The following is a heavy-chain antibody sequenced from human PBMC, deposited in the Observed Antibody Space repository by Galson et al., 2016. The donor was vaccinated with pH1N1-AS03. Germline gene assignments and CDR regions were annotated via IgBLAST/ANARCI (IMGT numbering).Heavy chain of an antibody. V-gene: IGHV3-7*03. CDR2: INPDGSQK. CDR1: GFTFSRYW. J-gene: IGHJ4*02. Sequence: SLRLSCAASGFTFSRYWMTWVRQAPGKGLEWVANINPDGSQKYYVDSMKGRFTISGDNAKNSLYLQMNSLSVEDTAVYYCARGETGNVRFDYWGQGAPVTVSS. D-gene: IGHD3-16*01. CDR3: ARGETGNVRFDY.